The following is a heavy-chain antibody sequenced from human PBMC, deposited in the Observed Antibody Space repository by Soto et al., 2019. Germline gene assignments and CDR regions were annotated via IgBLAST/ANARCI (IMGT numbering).Heavy chain of an antibody. Sequence: QVQLQESGPGLVKPSETLSLTCTVSGGSVSSGSYYWSWIRQPPGKGLEWIGYIYYSGSTNYNPSLKSRVTISVDTSKNQFSLKLSSVTAADTDVYYCARDGRARYSYGQKDYWGQGTLVTVSS. CDR1: GGSVSSGSYY. J-gene: IGHJ4*02. V-gene: IGHV4-61*01. D-gene: IGHD5-18*01. CDR3: ARDGRARYSYGQKDY. CDR2: IYYSGST.